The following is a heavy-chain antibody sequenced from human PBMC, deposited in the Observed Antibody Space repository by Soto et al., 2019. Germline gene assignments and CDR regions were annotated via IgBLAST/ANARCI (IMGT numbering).Heavy chain of an antibody. CDR3: AKASSRGYYDYIWGSYRDAFDI. CDR1: GFTFDDYA. D-gene: IGHD3-16*02. V-gene: IGHV3-9*01. CDR2: ISWNSGSI. J-gene: IGHJ3*02. Sequence: EVQLVESGGGLVQPGRSLRLSCAASGFTFDDYAMHWVRQAPGKGLEWVAGISWNSGSIGYADSVKGRFTISRDNAKNSRYLQMNSLRAEDTALYYCAKASSRGYYDYIWGSYRDAFDIWGQGTMVTVSS.